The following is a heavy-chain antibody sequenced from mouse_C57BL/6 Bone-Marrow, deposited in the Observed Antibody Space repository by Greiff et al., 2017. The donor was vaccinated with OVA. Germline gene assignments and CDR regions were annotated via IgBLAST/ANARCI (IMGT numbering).Heavy chain of an antibody. V-gene: IGHV6-3*01. CDR2: IRLKSDNYAT. D-gene: IGHD1-1*01. Sequence: EVKVEESGGGLVQPGGSMKLSCVASGFTFSNYWMNWVRQSPEKGLEWVAQIRLKSDNYATHYAESVKGRFTISRDDSKSSVYLQMNNLRAEDTGIYYCTGGSYGYFDVWGTGTTVTVSS. CDR1: GFTFSNYW. J-gene: IGHJ1*03. CDR3: TGGSYGYFDV.